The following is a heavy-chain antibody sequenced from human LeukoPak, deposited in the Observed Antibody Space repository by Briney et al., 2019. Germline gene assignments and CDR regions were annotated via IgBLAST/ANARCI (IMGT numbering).Heavy chain of an antibody. Sequence: GGSLRLSCAASGFTFSSYAMIWVRQAPGKGLEWVAVISYDGSNKYYADSVKGRFTISRDNSKNTLYLQMNSLRAEDTAVYYCAKDRLSYGDYVYDYWGQGTLVTVSS. V-gene: IGHV3-30*18. CDR3: AKDRLSYGDYVYDY. D-gene: IGHD4-17*01. CDR2: ISYDGSNK. CDR1: GFTFSSYA. J-gene: IGHJ4*02.